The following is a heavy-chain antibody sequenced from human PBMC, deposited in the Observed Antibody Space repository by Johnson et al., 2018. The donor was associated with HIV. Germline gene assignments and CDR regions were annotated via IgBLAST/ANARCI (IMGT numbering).Heavy chain of an antibody. CDR3: ARVEGGSSSNAFDI. J-gene: IGHJ3*02. D-gene: IGHD6-13*01. V-gene: IGHV3-7*01. CDR2: IKQDGSEK. CDR1: GFTFSSYA. Sequence: VQLVESGGGLVQPGGSLRLSCAASGFTFSSYAMSWVRQAPGKGLEWVANIKQDGSEKYYVESVKGRLTISRDNSKNTLYLQMNSLRAEEPAVYYCARVEGGSSSNAFDIWGQGTMVTVSS.